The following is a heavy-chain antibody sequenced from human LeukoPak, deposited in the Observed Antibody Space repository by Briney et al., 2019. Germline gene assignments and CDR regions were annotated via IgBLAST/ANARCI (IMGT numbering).Heavy chain of an antibody. D-gene: IGHD3-22*01. CDR1: VYTFTSYY. CDR3: AREIGLYAADSSGYSYDYMDV. CDR2: INPSGSST. Sequence: ASVKVSCKASVYTFTSYYMHWVRQAPGQGLEWMGIINPSGSSTSYAQKFQGRVTMTRDTSTSTVYMELSSLRSEDTAVYYCAREIGLYAADSSGYSYDYMDVWGKGTTVTVSS. V-gene: IGHV1-46*01. J-gene: IGHJ6*03.